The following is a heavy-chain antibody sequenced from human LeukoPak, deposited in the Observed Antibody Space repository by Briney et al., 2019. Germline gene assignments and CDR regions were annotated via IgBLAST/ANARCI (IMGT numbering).Heavy chain of an antibody. CDR2: IAYDGSNK. Sequence: QAGGSLRLSCAASGFTFSSYGMHWVRQAPGKGLEWVAVIAYDGSNKYYADSVKGRFTISRDNSKNTLYLQMNSLRAEDTAVYYCAKDISGWYMYYFDYWGQGTLVTVSS. V-gene: IGHV3-30*18. D-gene: IGHD6-19*01. CDR3: AKDISGWYMYYFDY. CDR1: GFTFSSYG. J-gene: IGHJ4*02.